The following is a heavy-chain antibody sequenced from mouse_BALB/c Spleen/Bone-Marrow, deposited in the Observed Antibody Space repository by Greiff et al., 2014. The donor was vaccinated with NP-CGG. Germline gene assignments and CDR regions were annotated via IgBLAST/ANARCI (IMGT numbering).Heavy chain of an antibody. V-gene: IGHV3-6*02. Sequence: VQLKQSGPGLVKPSQSLSLTCSVTGYSITSGYYWNWIRQLPGNKLEWMGYISYDGTNNYGPSLKNRFSITRDTSKNQFFLKLNSVTTEDTATYYCSRGLFLMDYWGQGTSVTVSS. J-gene: IGHJ4*01. CDR3: SRGLFLMDY. CDR1: GYSITSGYY. CDR2: ISYDGTN.